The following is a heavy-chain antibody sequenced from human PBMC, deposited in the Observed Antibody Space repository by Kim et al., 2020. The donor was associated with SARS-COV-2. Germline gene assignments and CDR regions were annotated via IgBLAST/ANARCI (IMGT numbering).Heavy chain of an antibody. CDR1: GGSISSYY. Sequence: SETLSLTCTVSGGSISSYYWSWIRQPPGKGLEWIGYIYYSWSTNYNPSLKSRVTISVDTSKNQFSLKLSSVTAADTAVYYCARDTITGTTDYWGQGTLVTVSS. V-gene: IGHV4-59*12. J-gene: IGHJ4*02. CDR3: ARDTITGTTDY. CDR2: IYYSWST. D-gene: IGHD1-7*01.